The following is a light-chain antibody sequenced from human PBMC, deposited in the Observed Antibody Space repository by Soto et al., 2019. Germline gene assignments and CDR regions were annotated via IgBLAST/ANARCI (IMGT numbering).Light chain of an antibody. CDR3: QQYNSWTSIT. CDR2: AAS. J-gene: IGKJ5*01. CDR1: QTINRN. V-gene: IGKV3-15*01. Sequence: EILLTXXPXXXSVSPGERATLSCRSSQTINRNLGWYQQKPGQAPRLLIFAASTRAPGIPARFSGSASGTEFTLTISGLQSEDFAVYYCQQYNSWTSITFGQGTRLEVK.